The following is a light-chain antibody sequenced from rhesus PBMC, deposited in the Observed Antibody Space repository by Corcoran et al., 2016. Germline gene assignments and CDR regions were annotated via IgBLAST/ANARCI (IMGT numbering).Light chain of an antibody. CDR2: KAS. V-gene: IGKV1-22*01. Sequence: DIQMTQSPSSLSASVGDKVTITCRASQSISSWLDWYQQKPGKAPKHLIYKASSLQSGVPSRFSGSGSGTDFTLSISSLQPDDFATYYCLQYSSSPLTFGEGPKVELK. J-gene: IGKJ4*01. CDR3: LQYSSSPLT. CDR1: QSISSW.